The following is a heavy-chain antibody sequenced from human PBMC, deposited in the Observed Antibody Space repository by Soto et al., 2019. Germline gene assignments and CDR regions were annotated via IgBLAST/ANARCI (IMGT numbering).Heavy chain of an antibody. CDR1: GFTFSTSS. V-gene: IGHV3-23*01. D-gene: IGHD3-16*01. CDR2: ISGDSGAI. CDR3: ARGGRFTFGFDY. J-gene: IGHJ4*02. Sequence: EVQLLESGGGLVQPVGSLRLSCAASGFTFSTSSMSWVRQAPGKGLEWVSAISGDSGAIYYADSVKGRFTISRDNSRDTLYLQMNSLRAEDTALYFCARGGRFTFGFDYWGQGTLISVSS.